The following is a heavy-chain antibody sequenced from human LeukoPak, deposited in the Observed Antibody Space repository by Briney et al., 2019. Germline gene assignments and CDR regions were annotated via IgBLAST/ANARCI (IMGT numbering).Heavy chain of an antibody. CDR3: ARHDNYPGFGRGFDP. CDR1: GDSMSGYY. V-gene: IGHV4-59*08. J-gene: IGHJ5*02. D-gene: IGHD1-14*01. CDR2: MFYSGTT. Sequence: PSETLSLTCSVSGDSMSGYYWSWIRQPPGRGLEWIGYMFYSGTTSYNPSLKSRVTLSTDTSKNHFSLKLSSATAADTGVYYCARHDNYPGFGRGFDPWGRGFLVTVTS.